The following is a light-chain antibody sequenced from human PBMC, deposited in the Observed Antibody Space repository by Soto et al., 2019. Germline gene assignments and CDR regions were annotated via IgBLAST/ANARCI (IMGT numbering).Light chain of an antibody. CDR2: KAS. CDR1: ESISSW. Sequence: VQMTQSPSSVSASVGDRVTITCRASESISSWLAWYQQKPGKAPKLLIYKASNLESGVPSRFSGSGSGTEFTLTISSLQPDDFATYYCQQYKSYSRTFGQGTKVDI. V-gene: IGKV1-5*03. CDR3: QQYKSYSRT. J-gene: IGKJ1*01.